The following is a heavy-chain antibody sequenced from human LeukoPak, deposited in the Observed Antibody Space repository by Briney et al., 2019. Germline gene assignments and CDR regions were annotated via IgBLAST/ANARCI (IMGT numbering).Heavy chain of an antibody. CDR1: GFTLSSYG. V-gene: IGHV3-30*18. CDR3: AKDGWLHIDY. CDR2: ISYDGSNK. D-gene: IGHD5-24*01. J-gene: IGHJ4*02. Sequence: GGSLRLSCAASGFTLSSYGMHWVRQAPGKGLEWVAVISYDGSNKYYADSVKGRFTISRDNSKNTLYLQMNSLRAEDTAVYYCAKDGWLHIDYWGQGTLVTVSS.